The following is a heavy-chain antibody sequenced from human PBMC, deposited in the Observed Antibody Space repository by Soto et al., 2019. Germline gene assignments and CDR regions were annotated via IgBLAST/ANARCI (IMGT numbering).Heavy chain of an antibody. Sequence: SETLSLTSTFSGVSIGSSGRYWGWIRQPPGKGLEWIGSIYYSGSTYYNPSLKSRVTISVDTSKNQFSLKLSSVTAADTAVYYCAKQMYTSDWSPTFDYRGQGTLVTVSS. V-gene: IGHV4-39*01. D-gene: IGHD6-19*01. CDR3: AKQMYTSDWSPTFDY. CDR2: IYYSGST. CDR1: GVSIGSSGRY. J-gene: IGHJ4*02.